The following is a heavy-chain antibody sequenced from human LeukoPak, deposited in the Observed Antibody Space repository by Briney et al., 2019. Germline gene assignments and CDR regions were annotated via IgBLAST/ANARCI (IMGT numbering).Heavy chain of an antibody. CDR2: INPNSGGT. D-gene: IGHD6-13*01. CDR3: ASPYSSSWYSYFQH. J-gene: IGHJ1*01. CDR1: GYTFTGYY. Sequence: ASVKVSCKASGYTFTGYYMHWVRQAPGQGLEWMGWINPNSGGTNYAQKFQGRVTVTRDTSISTAYMELSRLRSDDTAVYYCASPYSSSWYSYFQHWGQGTLVTVSS. V-gene: IGHV1-2*02.